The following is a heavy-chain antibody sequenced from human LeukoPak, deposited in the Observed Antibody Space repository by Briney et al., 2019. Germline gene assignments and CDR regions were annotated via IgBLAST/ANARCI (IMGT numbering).Heavy chain of an antibody. J-gene: IGHJ4*02. CDR1: GYSISSGYY. V-gene: IGHV4-38-2*01. D-gene: IGHD6-19*01. CDR2: IFHSGST. Sequence: SETLSLTCAVSGYSISSGYYWVWIRQPPGKGLEGIGSIFHSGSTYYNPSLQSRVTISLDTSKNNFSLKLSSVTAADTALYYCARADYYSNGWPFDYWGQGTLVTVSS. CDR3: ARADYYSNGWPFDY.